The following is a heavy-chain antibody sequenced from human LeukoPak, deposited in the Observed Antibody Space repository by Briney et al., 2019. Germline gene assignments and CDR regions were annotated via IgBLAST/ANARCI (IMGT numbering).Heavy chain of an antibody. CDR2: ISGSGGST. Sequence: PGGSLRLSCAASGFTFSNYAMIWVRQAPGKGLEWVSAISGSGGSTYYADSVKGRFTISRDNSKNTLYLQMNSLRAEDTAVYYCAKSSSGGYYDSSGSPNPLDYWGQGTLVTVSS. V-gene: IGHV3-23*01. CDR3: AKSSSGGYYDSSGSPNPLDY. D-gene: IGHD3-22*01. J-gene: IGHJ4*02. CDR1: GFTFSNYA.